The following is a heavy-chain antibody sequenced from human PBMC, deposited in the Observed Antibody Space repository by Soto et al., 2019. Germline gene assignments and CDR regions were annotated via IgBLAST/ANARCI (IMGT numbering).Heavy chain of an antibody. Sequence: QVHLVQSGAEVKKPGASVRVSCQASGYSFTDYYIHWVRQAPGQGFEWMGWINTNTGGTDYAQKFQGRVTMTRDTSITTIYLNLSGLRTDDSATYYCAKAPDFGDGVADYWGPGTLVTVSS. V-gene: IGHV1-2*02. CDR3: AKAPDFGDGVADY. CDR2: INTNTGGT. CDR1: GYSFTDYY. D-gene: IGHD4-17*01. J-gene: IGHJ4*02.